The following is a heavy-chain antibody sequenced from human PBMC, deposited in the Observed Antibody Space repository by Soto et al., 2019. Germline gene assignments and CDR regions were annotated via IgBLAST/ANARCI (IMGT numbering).Heavy chain of an antibody. CDR1: GASISGFY. J-gene: IGHJ5*02. CDR2: IYATGTT. CDR3: VRDGTKTLRDWFDP. V-gene: IGHV4-4*07. Sequence: RSLTCTVSGASISGFYWSWIRKSAGKGLEWIGRIYATGTTDYNPSLKSRVMMSVDTSKKQFSLKLRSVTAADTAVYYCVRDGTKTLRDWFDPWGQGISLTVSS. D-gene: IGHD1-1*01.